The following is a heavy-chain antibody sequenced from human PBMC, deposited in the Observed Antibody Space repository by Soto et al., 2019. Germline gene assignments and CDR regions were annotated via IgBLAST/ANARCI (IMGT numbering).Heavy chain of an antibody. J-gene: IGHJ4*02. Sequence: LRLSCAASEFTFNNYWVNWVRQAPGKGLEWVANIKKEEGENYSMDSRFTISRDDAKNSVYLQMDSLRAEDTAAYYCVRSSGWIFDFWGQGSLVTVSS. CDR3: VRSSGWIFDF. D-gene: IGHD6-19*01. CDR2: IKKEEGEN. CDR1: EFTFNNYW. V-gene: IGHV3-7*03.